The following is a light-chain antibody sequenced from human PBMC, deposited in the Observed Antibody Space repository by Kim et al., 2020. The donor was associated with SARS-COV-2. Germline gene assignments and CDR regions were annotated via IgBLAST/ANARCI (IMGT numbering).Light chain of an antibody. CDR1: LSTIGSNV. CDR3: AAWDDSLKGSV. Sequence: GQRVTISCSGSLSTIGSNVVNWYQQLPGTAPKLLMYSNDYRPSGVPDRFSGSKSGTSASLAISGLQSEDEADYYCAAWDDSLKGSVFGGGTQLTFL. CDR2: SND. V-gene: IGLV1-44*01. J-gene: IGLJ3*02.